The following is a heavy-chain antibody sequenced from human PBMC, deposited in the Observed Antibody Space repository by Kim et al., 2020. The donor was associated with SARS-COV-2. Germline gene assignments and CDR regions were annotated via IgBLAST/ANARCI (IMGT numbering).Heavy chain of an antibody. V-gene: IGHV4-34*01. D-gene: IGHD2-8*01. CDR1: GGSFSGYY. J-gene: IGHJ6*02. CDR3: ARDRRMVTSGLSYYYYGMDV. CDR2: INHSGST. Sequence: SETLSLTCAVYGGSFSGYYWSWIRQPPGKGLEWIGEINHSGSTNYNPSLKSRVTISVDTSKNQFSLKLSSVTAADTAVYYCARDRRMVTSGLSYYYYGMDVWGQGTTVTVSS.